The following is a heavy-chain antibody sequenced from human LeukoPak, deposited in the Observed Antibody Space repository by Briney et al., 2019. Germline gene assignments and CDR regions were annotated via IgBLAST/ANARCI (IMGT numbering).Heavy chain of an antibody. CDR3: AKELYSTTYGFPFDY. J-gene: IGHJ4*02. Sequence: AGRSLRLSCAASGFTFHDFAIHWVRQAPGKGLEWVSGISWNRGSISYADSVKGRFTISRDNAKNSLFLQMTSLRAEDTALYYCAKELYSTTYGFPFDYWGQGTLVTVSS. CDR2: ISWNRGSI. CDR1: GFTFHDFA. D-gene: IGHD3-10*01. V-gene: IGHV3-9*01.